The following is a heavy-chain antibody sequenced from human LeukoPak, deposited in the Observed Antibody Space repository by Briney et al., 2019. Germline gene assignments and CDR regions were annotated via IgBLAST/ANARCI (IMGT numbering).Heavy chain of an antibody. V-gene: IGHV4-61*02. CDR1: GGSISSGSYY. J-gene: IGHJ4*02. CDR2: IYTSGST. D-gene: IGHD2-15*01. Sequence: SETLSLTCTVSGGSISSGSYYWSWIRQPAGKGLEWIGRIYTSGSTNYNPSLKSRVTISVDTSKNQFSLKLSSVTAADTAVYYCAREMCSGGSCYSGLFDYWGQGTLVTVSS. CDR3: AREMCSGGSCYSGLFDY.